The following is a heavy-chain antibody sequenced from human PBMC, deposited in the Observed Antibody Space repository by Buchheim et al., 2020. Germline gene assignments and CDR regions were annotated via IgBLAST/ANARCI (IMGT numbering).Heavy chain of an antibody. Sequence: QVQLVQSGAEVKKPGSSVKVSCKASGGTFSSYAISWVRQAPGQGLEWMGGIIPIFGTANYAQKFQGRVTITADKSTSTAYMELSSLRSEDTAVYYCARACSGGSCYSGWYYYYYGMDVWGQGTT. V-gene: IGHV1-69*06. J-gene: IGHJ6*02. CDR3: ARACSGGSCYSGWYYYYYGMDV. CDR1: GGTFSSYA. D-gene: IGHD2-15*01. CDR2: IIPIFGTA.